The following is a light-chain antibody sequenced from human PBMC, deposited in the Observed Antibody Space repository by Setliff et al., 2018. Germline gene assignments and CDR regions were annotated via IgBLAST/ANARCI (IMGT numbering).Light chain of an antibody. Sequence: SPGQSVTISCTGTSSDIGDYNYVSWYQHHPGKAPKLLIYDVDKRPSGVPDRFSGSKSGNTASLTVSGLQADDEADYYCGAYAGSSKKIFGTGTKVTVL. CDR2: DVD. V-gene: IGLV2-8*01. J-gene: IGLJ1*01. CDR1: SSDIGDYNY. CDR3: GAYAGSSKKI.